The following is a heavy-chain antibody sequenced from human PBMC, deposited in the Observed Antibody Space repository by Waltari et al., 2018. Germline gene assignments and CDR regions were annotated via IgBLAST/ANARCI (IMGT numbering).Heavy chain of an antibody. V-gene: IGHV4-4*02. CDR2: VHRSGRT. CDR1: GDSMGSRAF. D-gene: IGHD2-15*01. J-gene: IGHJ4*02. Sequence: QLQLQQSGPGLVKPSESLSLPRLVSGDSMGSRAFWRWVRQSPGKGLEWIGQVHRSGRTNYNPSLASRVTMSIDTSSNQFSLKVPSPTAADTAIYYCARDRGRGLYLDSWGQGILVTVSP. CDR3: ARDRGRGLYLDS.